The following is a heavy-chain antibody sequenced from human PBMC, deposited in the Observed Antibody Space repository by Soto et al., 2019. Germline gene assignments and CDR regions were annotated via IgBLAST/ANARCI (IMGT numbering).Heavy chain of an antibody. V-gene: IGHV4-39*07. J-gene: IGHJ3*02. Sequence: SETLSLTCSVSDDSINSDKYYWGWIRQPPGKGLEWIGSIYYRGNAYYNPSLQTRVTISLDKSRSQFSLKLSSVTAADTAVYYCARVAVVVAATGAFDIWGQGTMVTVSS. CDR3: ARVAVVVAATGAFDI. CDR2: IYYRGNA. CDR1: DDSINSDKYY. D-gene: IGHD2-15*01.